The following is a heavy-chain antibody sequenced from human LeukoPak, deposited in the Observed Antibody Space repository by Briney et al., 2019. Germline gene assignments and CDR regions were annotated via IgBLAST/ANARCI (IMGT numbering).Heavy chain of an antibody. D-gene: IGHD6-19*01. CDR2: INSDGSTT. Sequence: GGSLRLSCAASGFTFSSYWMHWVRQAPGKGLVWVSRINSDGSTTSYADSVKGRFTISRDNARNTLYLQMNSLRAEDTAVYYCARGYTSGWYYFDYWGQGTLVTVSS. CDR1: GFTFSSYW. CDR3: ARGYTSGWYYFDY. J-gene: IGHJ4*02. V-gene: IGHV3-74*01.